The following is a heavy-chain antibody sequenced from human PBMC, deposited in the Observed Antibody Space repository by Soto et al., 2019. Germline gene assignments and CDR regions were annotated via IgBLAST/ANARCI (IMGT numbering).Heavy chain of an antibody. V-gene: IGHV1-24*01. Sequence: ASVKVSCKVSGYTLTELSMHWVRQAPGKGLEWMGGFDPEDGETIYAQKFQGRVTMTEDTSTDTAYMELSSLRSEDTAVYYCALWYYGSGSYYGSFDYWGQGTLVTVSS. J-gene: IGHJ4*02. CDR1: GYTLTELS. CDR3: ALWYYGSGSYYGSFDY. CDR2: FDPEDGET. D-gene: IGHD3-10*01.